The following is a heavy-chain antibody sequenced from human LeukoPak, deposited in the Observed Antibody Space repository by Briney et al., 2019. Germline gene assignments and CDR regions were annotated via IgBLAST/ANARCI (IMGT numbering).Heavy chain of an antibody. V-gene: IGHV4-61*02. CDR1: GGSISSGSYY. Sequence: TLSLTCTVSGGSISSGSYYWSWIRQPAGKGLEWIGRIYTSGSTNYNPSLKSRVTISVDTSKNQFSLKLSSVTAADTAVYYCATRGYSGYDLDYWGQGTLVTVSS. D-gene: IGHD5-12*01. J-gene: IGHJ4*02. CDR2: IYTSGST. CDR3: ATRGYSGYDLDY.